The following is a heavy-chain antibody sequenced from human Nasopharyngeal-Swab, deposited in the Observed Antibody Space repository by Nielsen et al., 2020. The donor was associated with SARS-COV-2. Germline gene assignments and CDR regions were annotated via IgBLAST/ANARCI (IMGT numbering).Heavy chain of an antibody. V-gene: IGHV1-2*06. CDR2: INPNSGGT. J-gene: IGHJ4*02. CDR3: ARVNLYSSGWYIPDY. CDR1: GYTFTGYY. D-gene: IGHD6-19*01. Sequence: ASVKVSCKASGYTFTGYYMHWVRQAPGQGLEWMGRINPNSGGTNYAQKFQGRVTMTRDTSISTAYMELSRLRSDDTAVYYCARVNLYSSGWYIPDYWGQGTLVTVSS.